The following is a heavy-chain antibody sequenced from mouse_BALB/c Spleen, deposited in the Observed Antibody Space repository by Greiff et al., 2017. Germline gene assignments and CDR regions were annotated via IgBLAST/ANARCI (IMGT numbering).Heavy chain of an antibody. CDR1: GYSITSGYY. CDR3: ARWAVWNAMDY. J-gene: IGHJ4*01. Sequence: EVKLQESGPGLVKPSQSLSLTCSVTGYSITSGYYWNWIRQFPGNKLEWMGYISYDGSNNYNPSLKNRISITRDTSKNQFFLKLNSVTTEDTATYYCARWAVWNAMDYWGQGTSVTVSS. D-gene: IGHD2-10*02. V-gene: IGHV3-6*02. CDR2: ISYDGSN.